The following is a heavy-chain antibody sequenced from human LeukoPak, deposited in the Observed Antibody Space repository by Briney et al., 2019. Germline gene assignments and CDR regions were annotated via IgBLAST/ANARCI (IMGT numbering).Heavy chain of an antibody. Sequence: GRSLRLSCAASGLIFSSYAMQLVRQAPGKGLEYVSTISSNGGSTYYADSVKGRFTISRDNSKNTMYLQMGSLRAEDMAVYYCARSYGDSLGGAFDIWGQGKMVTVSS. CDR3: ARSYGDSLGGAFDI. J-gene: IGHJ3*02. V-gene: IGHV3-64*02. D-gene: IGHD4-17*01. CDR1: GLIFSSYA. CDR2: ISSNGGST.